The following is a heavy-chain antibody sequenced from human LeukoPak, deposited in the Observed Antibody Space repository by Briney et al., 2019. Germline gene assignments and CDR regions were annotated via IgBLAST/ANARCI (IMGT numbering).Heavy chain of an antibody. J-gene: IGHJ4*02. V-gene: IGHV1-46*01. CDR1: GYTFTSYY. CDR3: ARNFIRISDSAQMDFDD. CDR2: INPSGGGT. D-gene: IGHD3-3*01. Sequence: ASVKVSCKASGYTFTSYYMHWVRQAPGGGLEWMGIINPSGGGTSYAQKFQGRVTTTRDMSTSTVYMELSSLRSEDTAVYYCARNFIRISDSAQMDFDDWGQGTLVTVSS.